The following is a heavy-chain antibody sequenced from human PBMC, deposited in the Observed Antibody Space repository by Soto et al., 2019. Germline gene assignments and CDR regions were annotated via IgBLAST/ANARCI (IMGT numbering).Heavy chain of an antibody. V-gene: IGHV1-3*01. CDR2: INAGNGNT. CDR1: GYTFTSYA. CDR3: ARMDAMHYGRTMDV. J-gene: IGHJ6*02. Sequence: ASVKVSCKASGYTFTSYAMHWVRQAPGQRLEWMGWINAGNGNTKYSQKFQGRVTITRDTSASTAYMELSSLRSEDTAVYYCARMDAMHYGRTMDVWGQGTTVTVSS. D-gene: IGHD4-17*01.